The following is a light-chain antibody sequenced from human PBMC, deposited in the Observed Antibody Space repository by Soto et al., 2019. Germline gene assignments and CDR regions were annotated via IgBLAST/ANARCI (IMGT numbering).Light chain of an antibody. V-gene: IGKV1-12*01. CDR3: QRTNSFPPYT. J-gene: IGKJ2*01. Sequence: DIQMTQSPSSMSASVGDRVTITCRASQGIDNWLAWYQQKPGKAPKILIYSASTLQSGVPSRFGGSGSGTDFTLTISSLQPEDFATYFCQRTNSFPPYTFGQGTKLEIK. CDR2: SAS. CDR1: QGIDNW.